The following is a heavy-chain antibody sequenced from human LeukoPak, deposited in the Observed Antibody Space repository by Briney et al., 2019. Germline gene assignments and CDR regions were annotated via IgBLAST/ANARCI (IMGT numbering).Heavy chain of an antibody. D-gene: IGHD2-21*02. Sequence: SETLSLTCAVYGGSFSGYHWSWIRQPPGKGLEWIGEINHSGSTKYNPSLKSRVTISVDTSKNQFSLKLSSVTAADTAVYYCARGAVVVTASTTNPAFDIWGQGTMVTVSS. CDR3: ARGAVVVTASTTNPAFDI. CDR1: GGSFSGYH. V-gene: IGHV4-34*01. CDR2: INHSGST. J-gene: IGHJ3*02.